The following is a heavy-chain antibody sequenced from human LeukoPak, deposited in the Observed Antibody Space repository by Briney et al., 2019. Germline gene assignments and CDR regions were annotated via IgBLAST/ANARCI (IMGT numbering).Heavy chain of an antibody. J-gene: IGHJ4*02. Sequence: PSETLSLTCTVSGGSISSYYWNWIRQPPGKGLEWIGYIYYSGSTNYNPSLKSRVTISVDTSKNQFSLKLSSVTAADTAIYYCARGSRVVPAAIYYWGQGTLVSVSS. D-gene: IGHD2-2*01. CDR2: IYYSGST. CDR1: GGSISSYY. V-gene: IGHV4-59*01. CDR3: ARGSRVVPAAIYY.